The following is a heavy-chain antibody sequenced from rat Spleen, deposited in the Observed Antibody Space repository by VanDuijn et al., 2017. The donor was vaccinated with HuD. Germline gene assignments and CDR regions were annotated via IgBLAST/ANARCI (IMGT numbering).Heavy chain of an antibody. CDR3: ARRDYPGMEYYFDY. V-gene: IGHV3-1*01. Sequence: EVQLQESGPGLVKPSQSLSLTCSVTGYSITSNYWVWVRTFPGNKMEWIGHITYSGSTSYNPSFKSRISITRDTSKNQFFLQLNSVTTEDTATYYCARRDYPGMEYYFDYWGQGVMVTVSS. CDR1: GYSITSNY. CDR2: ITYSGST. D-gene: IGHD1-4*01. J-gene: IGHJ2*01.